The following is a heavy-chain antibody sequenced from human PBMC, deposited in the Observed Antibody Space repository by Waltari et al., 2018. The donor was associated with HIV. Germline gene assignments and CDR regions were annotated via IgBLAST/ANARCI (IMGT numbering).Heavy chain of an antibody. CDR3: AISEAVAALIDY. CDR2: INHSGIT. Sequence: VQVHQWGAGLLKPSETLSLTCAVYGGSLSGYHWNWIRQPPGKGLEWIGAINHSGITNYNPSLKSRGTISIDTSKNQFSLKLTSVTAADTAVYYCAISEAVAALIDYWGQGTLVTVSS. CDR1: GGSLSGYH. V-gene: IGHV4-34*01. D-gene: IGHD6-13*01. J-gene: IGHJ4*02.